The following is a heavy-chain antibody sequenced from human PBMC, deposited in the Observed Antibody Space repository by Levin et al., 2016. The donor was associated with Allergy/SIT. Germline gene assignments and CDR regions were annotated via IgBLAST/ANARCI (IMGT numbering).Heavy chain of an antibody. CDR2: IYTSGST. V-gene: IGHV4-61*02. Sequence: WIRQPPGKGLEWIGRIYTSGSTKYNPSLKSRVTISVDTSKNQFSLELTSMTAADTAVYYCAREGVRSSGLYYYYYMDVWGKGTTVTVSS. CDR3: AREGVRSSGLYYYYYMDV. J-gene: IGHJ6*03. D-gene: IGHD3-22*01.